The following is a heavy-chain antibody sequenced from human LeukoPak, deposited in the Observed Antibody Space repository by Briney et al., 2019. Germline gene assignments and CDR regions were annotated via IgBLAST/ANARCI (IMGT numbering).Heavy chain of an antibody. Sequence: SETLSLTCTVSGGSISSSSYYWGWIRQPPGKGLEWIGSIYYSGTTYYNPSLKSRVTISVDTSKNQFSLKLSSVTAADTAVYYRARRTAVTGTWYFDLWAVAPWSLSPQ. V-gene: IGHV4-39*01. CDR1: GGSISSSSYY. D-gene: IGHD6-19*01. CDR3: ARRTAVTGTWYFDL. CDR2: IYYSGTT. J-gene: IGHJ2*01.